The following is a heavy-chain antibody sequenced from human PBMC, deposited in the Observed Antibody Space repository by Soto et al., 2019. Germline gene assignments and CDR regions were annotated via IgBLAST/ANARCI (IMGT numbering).Heavy chain of an antibody. J-gene: IGHJ5*02. Sequence: ASVTVSCTASGYTFTSYGISWVRQAPGQGLEWMGWISAYNGNTNYAQKLQGRVTMTTDTSTSTAYMELRSLRSDDTAVYYCARVPNLINYYGSGSYYNARSDIWFDPWGQGTLVTVSS. CDR2: ISAYNGNT. CDR1: GYTFTSYG. CDR3: ARVPNLINYYGSGSYYNARSDIWFDP. D-gene: IGHD3-10*01. V-gene: IGHV1-18*01.